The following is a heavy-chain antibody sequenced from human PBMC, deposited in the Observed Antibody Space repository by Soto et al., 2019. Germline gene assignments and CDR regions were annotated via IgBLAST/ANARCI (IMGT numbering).Heavy chain of an antibody. CDR3: ARTLTYYYDSRGYEYDY. J-gene: IGHJ4*02. V-gene: IGHV2-70*01. CDR2: IDWDDDK. CDR1: GFSLSTSGMC. D-gene: IGHD3-22*01. Sequence: GSGPTLVNPTQTLTLTCTFSGFSLSTSGMCVSWIRQPPGKALEWLALIDWDDDKYYSTSLKTRLTISKDTSKNQVVLTMTNMDPVDTATYYCARTLTYYYDSRGYEYDYWGQGTLVTVSS.